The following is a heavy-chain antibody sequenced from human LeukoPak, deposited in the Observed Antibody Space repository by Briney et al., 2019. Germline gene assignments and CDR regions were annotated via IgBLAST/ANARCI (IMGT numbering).Heavy chain of an antibody. Sequence: GGSLRLSCAASGFTFSSYTMNWVRQAPGKGLEWVSFISSSSSYIYYADSVKGRFTVSRDNAKSSLYLQMNSLRPEDTAVYYCARYGLYSSTWHYFDSWGQGTLVTVSS. CDR1: GFTFSSYT. D-gene: IGHD6-13*01. V-gene: IGHV3-21*01. CDR3: ARYGLYSSTWHYFDS. CDR2: ISSSSSYI. J-gene: IGHJ4*02.